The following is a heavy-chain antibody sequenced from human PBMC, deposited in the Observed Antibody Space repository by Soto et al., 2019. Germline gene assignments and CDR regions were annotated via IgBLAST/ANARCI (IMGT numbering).Heavy chain of an antibody. V-gene: IGHV3-48*01. Sequence: EVQLVESGGGLVQPGGSLRLSCAASGFTFSSYSMNWVRQAPGKGLEWVSYISSSSSTIYYADSVKGRFTISRDNAKNSLYLQMTSLRAEDTAVYYCARDALGYCSSTSCYRSPRFDYWGQGTLVTVSS. J-gene: IGHJ4*02. CDR3: ARDALGYCSSTSCYRSPRFDY. D-gene: IGHD2-2*01. CDR1: GFTFSSYS. CDR2: ISSSSSTI.